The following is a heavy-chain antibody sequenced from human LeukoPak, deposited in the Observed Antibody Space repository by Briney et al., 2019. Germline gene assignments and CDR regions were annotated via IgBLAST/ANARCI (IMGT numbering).Heavy chain of an antibody. CDR2: IYSGGST. CDR1: GLTVSSTY. V-gene: IGHV3-66*01. CDR3: ARDLLEWYFDY. Sequence: PGGSLRLSCAASGLTVSSTYMSWVRQTPGKGLEWVSVIYSGGSTYYADSVKGRFTIYRDNSKNTLYLQMNSLRAEDTAVYYCARDLLEWYFDYWGQGTLVTVS. D-gene: IGHD3-3*01. J-gene: IGHJ4*02.